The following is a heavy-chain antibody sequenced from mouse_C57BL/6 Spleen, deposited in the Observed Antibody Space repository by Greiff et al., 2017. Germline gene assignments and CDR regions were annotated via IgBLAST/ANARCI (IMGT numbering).Heavy chain of an antibody. CDR1: GFTFSSYA. CDR3: ARDTNWEGGFAY. D-gene: IGHD4-1*01. CDR2: ISDGGSYT. V-gene: IGHV5-4*01. J-gene: IGHJ3*01. Sequence: EVNLVESGGGLVKPGGSLKLSCAASGFTFSSYAMSWVRQTPEKRLEWVATISDGGSYTYYPDNVKGRFTISRDNAKNNLYLQMSHLKSEDTAMYYCARDTNWEGGFAYWGQGTLVTVSA.